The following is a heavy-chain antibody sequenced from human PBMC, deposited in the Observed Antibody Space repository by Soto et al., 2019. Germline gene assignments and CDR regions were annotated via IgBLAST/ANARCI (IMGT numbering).Heavy chain of an antibody. D-gene: IGHD6-6*01. CDR3: ARGLGSSTYYYYYGMDV. V-gene: IGHV3-48*03. CDR2: ISSSGSTI. J-gene: IGHJ6*02. CDR1: GFTFSSYE. Sequence: LRLSCAASGFTFSSYEMNWVRQAPGKGLEWVSYISSSGSTIYYADSVKGRFTISRDNAKNSLYLQMNSLRAEDTAVYYCARGLGSSTYYYYYGMDVWGQGTTVTVSS.